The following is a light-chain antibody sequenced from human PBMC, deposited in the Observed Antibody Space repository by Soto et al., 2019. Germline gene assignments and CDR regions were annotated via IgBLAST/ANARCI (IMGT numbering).Light chain of an antibody. CDR1: QTLLDSEDGNTY. CDR3: MQRKESQWT. Sequence: DIVITQTPLSLPVTPGEPASISCSSSQTLLDSEDGNTYLDWYLQKPGQSPQLLIYGISSRASGVPDRFSGSGSGTDFTLKISRVEAGDVGVFYCMQRKESQWTFGHGTKVDIK. V-gene: IGKV2-40*01. J-gene: IGKJ1*01. CDR2: GIS.